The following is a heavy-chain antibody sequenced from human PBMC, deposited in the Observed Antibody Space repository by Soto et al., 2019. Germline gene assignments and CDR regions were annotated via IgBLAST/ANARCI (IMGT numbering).Heavy chain of an antibody. CDR1: GCNLRNFA. D-gene: IGHD6-6*01. CDR3: AKDEGLYSSSPYYFDY. CDR2: VSGSGGST. Sequence: GGSLRLPYAAPGCNLRNFAMGWVSQATGKGLEWVSAVSGSGGSTNYAESVKGRFTISRDNSKNTLYLQMNSLRAEDTAVYYCAKDEGLYSSSPYYFDYWGQGTLVTVSS. V-gene: IGHV3-23*01. J-gene: IGHJ4*02.